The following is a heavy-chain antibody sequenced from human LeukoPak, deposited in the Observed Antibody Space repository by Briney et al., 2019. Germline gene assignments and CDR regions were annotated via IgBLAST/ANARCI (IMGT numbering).Heavy chain of an antibody. D-gene: IGHD3-22*01. J-gene: IGHJ3*02. Sequence: VASVKVSCKASGYIFTDYYLHWVRQAPGQGLEWMGWINPNSGGTKYVEKFQGRVTMTRDTSISTAYMELSRLRSGDTAVYYCARGSYHDSSARIPSEIWGQGTMVTVSS. V-gene: IGHV1-2*02. CDR3: ARGSYHDSSARIPSEI. CDR2: INPNSGGT. CDR1: GYIFTDYY.